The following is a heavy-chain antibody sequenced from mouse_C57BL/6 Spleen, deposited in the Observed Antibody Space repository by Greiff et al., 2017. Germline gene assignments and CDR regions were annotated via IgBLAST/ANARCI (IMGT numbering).Heavy chain of an antibody. J-gene: IGHJ1*03. CDR2: IDPSDSET. CDR1: GYTFTSYW. V-gene: IGHV1-52*01. D-gene: IGHD1-1*01. CDR3: ARWNYYGSSYNNWYFDV. Sequence: VQLQQPGAELVRPGSSVKLSCKASGYTFTSYWMHWVKQRPIQGLEWIGNIDPSDSETHYNQKFKDKATLTVDKSSSTAYMQLRSLTSEDSAVYYCARWNYYGSSYNNWYFDVWGTGTTGTVSS.